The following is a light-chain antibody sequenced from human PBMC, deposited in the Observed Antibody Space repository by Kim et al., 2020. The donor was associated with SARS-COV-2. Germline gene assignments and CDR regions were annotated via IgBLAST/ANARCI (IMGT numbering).Light chain of an antibody. J-gene: IGKJ2*01. Sequence: DIQLTQSPSFLSASVGDRVTITCRASQGISSYLAWYQQKPGKAPKLLIYAASTLQSGVPSRFSGSGSGTEFTLTISSLQPEDFATYYCQQLNSYLYTFGQRTKLE. CDR2: AAS. CDR3: QQLNSYLYT. V-gene: IGKV1-9*01. CDR1: QGISSY.